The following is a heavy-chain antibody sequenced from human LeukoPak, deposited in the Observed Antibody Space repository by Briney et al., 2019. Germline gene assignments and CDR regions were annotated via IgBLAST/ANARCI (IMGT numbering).Heavy chain of an antibody. CDR3: ARHLTYYYDSSGYYYDY. J-gene: IGHJ4*02. Sequence: SETLSLTCTVSGGSISSYYWSWIRQPPGKGLEWIGYIYYSGSTNYDPSLKSRVTISVDTPKNQFSLKLSSVTAADTAVYYCARHLTYYYDSSGYYYDYWGQGTLVTVSS. CDR2: IYYSGST. CDR1: GGSISSYY. V-gene: IGHV4-59*08. D-gene: IGHD3-22*01.